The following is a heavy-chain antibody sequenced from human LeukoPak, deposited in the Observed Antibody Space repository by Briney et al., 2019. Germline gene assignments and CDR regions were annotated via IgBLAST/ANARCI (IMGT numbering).Heavy chain of an antibody. V-gene: IGHV4-30-2*01. CDR3: ARQASDVVAATHNWFDP. Sequence: PSQTLSLTCAVSGGSISSGGYSWSWIRQPPGKGLEWIGYIYHSGSTYYNPSLKSRVTISVDRSKNQFSLKLSSVTAADTAVYYCARQASDVVAATHNWFDPWGQGTLVTVSS. CDR2: IYHSGST. D-gene: IGHD2-15*01. CDR1: GGSISSGGYS. J-gene: IGHJ5*02.